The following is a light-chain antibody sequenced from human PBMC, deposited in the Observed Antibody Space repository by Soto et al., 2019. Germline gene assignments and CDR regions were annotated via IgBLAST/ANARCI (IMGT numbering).Light chain of an antibody. V-gene: IGKV1-39*01. CDR2: AAS. Sequence: DIQMTQTPLSLSASVGDRVTITCRASQSIDSHLNWYQQRPGKAPKLLIYAASSLQRGAPSRFSGSGSGTEFILTISSLQPEDFGIYYCQQSYRSLYTFGQGTKVDIK. CDR3: QQSYRSLYT. J-gene: IGKJ2*01. CDR1: QSIDSH.